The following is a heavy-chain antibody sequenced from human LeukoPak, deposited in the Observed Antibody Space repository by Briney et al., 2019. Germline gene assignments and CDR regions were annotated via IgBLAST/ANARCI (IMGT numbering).Heavy chain of an antibody. CDR3: ARGTGPWEVAATPFDY. Sequence: SETLSLTCTASGGSISSSSYYWGWIRQPPGKGLEWIGSIYYSGSTYYNPSLKSRVTISVDTSKNQFSLKLSSVTAADTAVYYCARGTGPWEVAATPFDYWGQGTLVTVSS. V-gene: IGHV4-39*07. CDR1: GGSISSSSYY. CDR2: IYYSGST. D-gene: IGHD2-15*01. J-gene: IGHJ4*02.